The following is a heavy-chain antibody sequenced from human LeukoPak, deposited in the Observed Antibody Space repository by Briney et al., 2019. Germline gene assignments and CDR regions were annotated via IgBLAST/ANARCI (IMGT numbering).Heavy chain of an antibody. CDR3: ARDLYDILTGYCPEYYYYYGMDV. CDR1: GFTFSSYA. V-gene: IGHV3-64*01. Sequence: PGGSLRLSCAASGFTFSSYAMHWVRQAPGKGLEYVSAISSNGGSTYYANSVKGRFTISRDNSKNTLYLQMGSLRAEDMAVYYCARDLYDILTGYCPEYYYYYGMDVWGQGTTVTVSS. CDR2: ISSNGGST. J-gene: IGHJ6*02. D-gene: IGHD3-9*01.